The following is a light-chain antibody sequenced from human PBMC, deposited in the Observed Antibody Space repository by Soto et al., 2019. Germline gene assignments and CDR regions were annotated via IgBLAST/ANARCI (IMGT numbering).Light chain of an antibody. V-gene: IGKV3-20*01. J-gene: IGKJ1*01. CDR3: QQYDDWPWT. CDR2: DAS. CDR1: QSVNSNY. Sequence: EIVLTQSPGTLSLSPGERATLSCRASQSVNSNYLAWYQQSPGQAPRLLIYDASIRASGIPDRFSGSGSGTDFTLTITRLEPEDFAVYSCQQYDDWPWTFGHGTKVEIK.